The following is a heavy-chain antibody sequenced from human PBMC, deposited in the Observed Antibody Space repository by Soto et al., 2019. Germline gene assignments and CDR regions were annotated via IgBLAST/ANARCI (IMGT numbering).Heavy chain of an antibody. CDR1: GGTFSSYA. J-gene: IGHJ3*02. D-gene: IGHD2-15*01. Sequence: QVQLVQSGAEVKKPGSSVKVSCKASGGTFSSYAISWVRQAPGQGLEWMGGIIPIFGTANYAQKFQGRVTITADESTSTADMELSSLRSEDTAVYYCARDAIYCSGGSCYSDAFDIWGQGTMVTVSS. CDR3: ARDAIYCSGGSCYSDAFDI. CDR2: IIPIFGTA. V-gene: IGHV1-69*01.